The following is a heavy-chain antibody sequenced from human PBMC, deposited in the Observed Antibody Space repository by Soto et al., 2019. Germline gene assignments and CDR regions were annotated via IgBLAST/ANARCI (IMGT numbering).Heavy chain of an antibody. CDR1: GFTFSHYA. V-gene: IGHV3-30-3*01. Sequence: GGSLRLSCVASGFTFSHYAMHWVRQAPGKGLEWVAVISYDGTSKDYADSVQGRFSPSRDNSMNTLYLQMTSLGTEDTAVYYCVRAPHFYYGGMDVWGQGSKVTVSS. J-gene: IGHJ6*02. CDR2: ISYDGTSK. CDR3: VRAPHFYYGGMDV.